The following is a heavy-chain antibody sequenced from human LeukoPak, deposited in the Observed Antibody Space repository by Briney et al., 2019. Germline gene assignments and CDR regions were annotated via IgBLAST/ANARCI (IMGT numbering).Heavy chain of an antibody. CDR2: IRSKANSYAT. V-gene: IGHV3-73*01. D-gene: IGHD6-13*01. J-gene: IGHJ5*01. Sequence: PGGSLRLSCAASGFTFSGSAMHWVRQASGKGLEWAGRIRSKANSYATAYAASVKGRFTISRDDSKNTAYLQMSSLRAEDTAVYYCAKDAWGYTSSPADSWGQGTLVTVFS. CDR1: GFTFSGSA. CDR3: AKDAWGYTSSPADS.